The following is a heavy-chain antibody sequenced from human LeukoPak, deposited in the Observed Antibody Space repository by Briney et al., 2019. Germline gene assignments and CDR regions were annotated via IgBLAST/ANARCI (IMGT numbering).Heavy chain of an antibody. D-gene: IGHD2-2*01. V-gene: IGHV1-2*02. CDR2: INPNSGGT. J-gene: IGHJ4*02. CDR1: GYTFTGYY. CDR3: ARGVVPAAPSFDY. Sequence: AXVKVSCKASGYTFTGYYMHWVRQAPGQGLEWMGWINPNSGGTNYAQKFQGRVTMTRDTSISTVYMELSRLRSDDTAVYYCARGVVPAAPSFDYWGQGTLVTVSS.